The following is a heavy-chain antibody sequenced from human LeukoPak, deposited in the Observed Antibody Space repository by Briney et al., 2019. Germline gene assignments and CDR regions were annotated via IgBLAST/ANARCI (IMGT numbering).Heavy chain of an antibody. CDR2: IKPSGGDT. J-gene: IGHJ4*02. Sequence: ASVTVSCKTSGYTFTDYNLHWVRQAPGQRLEWMGIIKPSGGDTSYAQTFQGRVFMTRDTSTSTVYMELSSLKSEDTAVYYCARGTGEGYTYGRYDYWGQGTLVTVSS. CDR3: ARGTGEGYTYGRYDY. CDR1: GYTFTDYN. D-gene: IGHD5-18*01. V-gene: IGHV1-46*01.